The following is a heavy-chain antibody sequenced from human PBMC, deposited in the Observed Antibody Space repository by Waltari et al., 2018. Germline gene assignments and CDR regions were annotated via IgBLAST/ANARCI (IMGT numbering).Heavy chain of an antibody. Sequence: QLQESGPRLVKPSETLSLTCSVSGGSLSSPWWSWIRQPAGKGLEWIGRIYISGTTNKNPSRGSRITVSLDTPKNQFSLKLTSVSAADTAVYYCARQATSWSGFDYWGPGIQVTVSS. V-gene: IGHV4-4*07. CDR1: GGSLSSPW. CDR2: IYISGTT. D-gene: IGHD2-15*01. CDR3: ARQATSWSGFDY. J-gene: IGHJ4*02.